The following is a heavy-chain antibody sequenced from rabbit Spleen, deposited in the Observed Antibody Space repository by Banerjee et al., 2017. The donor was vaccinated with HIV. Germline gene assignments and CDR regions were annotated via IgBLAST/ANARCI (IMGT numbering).Heavy chain of an antibody. CDR3: ARDNGSGDYIDVYFDL. Sequence: EQLLESGGGLVKPEGSLKLSCTASGFSFSSSDYMCWVRQAPGKGLEWISCIAGGSSGFTYYASWAKGRFTISKTSSTTVTLQVTSLTAADTATYFCARDNGSGDYIDVYFDLWGPGTLVTVS. V-gene: IGHV1S45*01. CDR1: GFSFSSSDY. CDR2: IAGGSSGFT. D-gene: IGHD1-1*01. J-gene: IGHJ4*01.